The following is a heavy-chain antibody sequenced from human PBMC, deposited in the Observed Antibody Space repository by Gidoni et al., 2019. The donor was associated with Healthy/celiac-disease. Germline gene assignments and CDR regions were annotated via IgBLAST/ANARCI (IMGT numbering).Heavy chain of an antibody. D-gene: IGHD3-10*01. CDR1: GYSISSGYY. J-gene: IGHJ4*02. Sequence: QVQLQESGPGLVKPSATLSLTCTVSGYSISSGYYWGWIRQPPGKGLEWIGSIYHSGSTYYNPSLKSRVTISVDTSKNQFSLKLSSVTAADTAVYYCAREWFGELLPSLSAWGQGTLVTVSS. V-gene: IGHV4-38-2*02. CDR3: AREWFGELLPSLSA. CDR2: IYHSGST.